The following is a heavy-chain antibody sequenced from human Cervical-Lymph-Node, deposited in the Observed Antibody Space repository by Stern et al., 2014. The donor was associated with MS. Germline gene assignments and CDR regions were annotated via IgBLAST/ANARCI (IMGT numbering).Heavy chain of an antibody. Sequence: QVQLVQSGTEVKKPGASVKVSCKASGYTFSSYGINWVRQAPGQGLEWMGWISVYNGNTKYAQKDKGRVTMTTDTSTDTAYMELRSLRSDDTAVYYCARDGSGYSSGETLFDNWGQGTLVTVSS. CDR3: ARDGSGYSSGETLFDN. V-gene: IGHV1-18*01. D-gene: IGHD5-18*01. CDR1: GYTFSSYG. J-gene: IGHJ4*02. CDR2: ISVYNGNT.